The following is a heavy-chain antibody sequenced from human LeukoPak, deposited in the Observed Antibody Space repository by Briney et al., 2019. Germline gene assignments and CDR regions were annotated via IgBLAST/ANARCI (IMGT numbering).Heavy chain of an antibody. Sequence: SETLSLTCIVSGGSISSYYWSWIRQPPGKGLEWIGYIYYSGSTNYNPSLKSRVTISVDTSKNQFSLKLSSVTAADTAVYYCAGGSGPQIDYWGQGTLVTVSS. D-gene: IGHD3-10*01. CDR3: AGGSGPQIDY. CDR2: IYYSGST. CDR1: GGSISSYY. V-gene: IGHV4-59*01. J-gene: IGHJ4*02.